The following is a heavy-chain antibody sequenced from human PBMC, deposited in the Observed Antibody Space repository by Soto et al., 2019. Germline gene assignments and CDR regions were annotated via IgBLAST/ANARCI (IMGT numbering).Heavy chain of an antibody. CDR1: GFTFSSYA. CDR2: ISGSGGST. D-gene: IGHD6-13*01. Sequence: GGSLRLSCAASGFTFSSYAMSWVRQAPGKGLEWVSAISGSGGSTYYADSVKGRFTISRDNSKNTLYLQMNSLRDEDTAVYYCARARIAAAGLSFDPWGQGTLVTVSS. CDR3: ARARIAAAGLSFDP. J-gene: IGHJ5*02. V-gene: IGHV3-23*01.